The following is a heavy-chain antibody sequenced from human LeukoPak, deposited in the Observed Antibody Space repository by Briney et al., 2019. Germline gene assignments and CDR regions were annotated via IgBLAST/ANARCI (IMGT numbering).Heavy chain of an antibody. J-gene: IGHJ2*01. CDR3: ARHRGYCSGGSCYSGWYFDL. D-gene: IGHD2-15*01. Sequence: SETLSLTCAVYGRSFSGYYWSWVRQPPGKGLEWMGEVNHSGRTSYNPSLKSRVTISADTSKNQFSLRMTSLTAADTAVYYCARHRGYCSGGSCYSGWYFDLWGRGTLVTVSS. CDR1: GRSFSGYY. CDR2: VNHSGRT. V-gene: IGHV4-34*01.